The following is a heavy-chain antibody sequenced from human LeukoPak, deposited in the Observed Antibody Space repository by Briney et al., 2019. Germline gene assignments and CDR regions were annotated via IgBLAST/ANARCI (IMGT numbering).Heavy chain of an antibody. D-gene: IGHD2-15*01. CDR3: AKASVAQGYFDY. J-gene: IGHJ4*02. CDR1: GFTVSSNY. Sequence: GGSLRLSCAASGFTVSSNYMSWVRQAPGKGLEWVSVIYSGGSTYYANSVKGRFTISRDNSKNTLYLQMNSLRAEDTAVYYCAKASVAQGYFDYWGQGTLVTVSS. V-gene: IGHV3-53*01. CDR2: IYSGGST.